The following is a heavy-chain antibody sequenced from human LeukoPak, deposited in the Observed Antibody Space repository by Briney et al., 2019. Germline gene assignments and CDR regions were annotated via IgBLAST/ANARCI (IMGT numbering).Heavy chain of an antibody. CDR1: GFTFSSYG. Sequence: GGSLRLSCAASGFTFSSYGMHWVRQAPGKGLEWVAFIRYDGSNKYYADSVKGRFTISRDNAKNSLYLQMNSLRAEDTAVYYCARDPTAMVIGDAFDIWGQGTMVTVSS. D-gene: IGHD5-18*01. J-gene: IGHJ3*02. V-gene: IGHV3-30*02. CDR3: ARDPTAMVIGDAFDI. CDR2: IRYDGSNK.